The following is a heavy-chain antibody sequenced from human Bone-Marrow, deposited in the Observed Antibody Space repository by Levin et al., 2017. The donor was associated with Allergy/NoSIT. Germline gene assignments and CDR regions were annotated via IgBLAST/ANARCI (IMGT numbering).Heavy chain of an antibody. D-gene: IGHD6-19*01. CDR1: GFTFSSYG. V-gene: IGHV3-33*01. J-gene: IGHJ6*02. Sequence: LSLPCAASGFTFSSYGMHWVRQAPGKGLEWVAVIWYDGSNKYYADSVKGRFTISRDNSKNTLYLQMNSLRAEDTAVYYCARCEAGYSSGRGYYYYGMDVWGQGTTVTVSS. CDR3: ARCEAGYSSGRGYYYYGMDV. CDR2: IWYDGSNK.